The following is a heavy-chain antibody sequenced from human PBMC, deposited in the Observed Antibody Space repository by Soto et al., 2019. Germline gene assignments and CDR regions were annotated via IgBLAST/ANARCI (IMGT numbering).Heavy chain of an antibody. CDR2: INHSGST. CDR3: ARGKRTGDSYFDY. D-gene: IGHD7-27*01. CDR1: GGSFSGYY. Sequence: SETLSLTCAVYGGSFSGYYWSWIRQPPGKGLEWIGEINHSGSTNYNPSLKSRVTISVDTSKNQFSLKLSSVTAADTAVYYCARGKRTGDSYFDYWGQGTLVTVSS. J-gene: IGHJ4*02. V-gene: IGHV4-34*01.